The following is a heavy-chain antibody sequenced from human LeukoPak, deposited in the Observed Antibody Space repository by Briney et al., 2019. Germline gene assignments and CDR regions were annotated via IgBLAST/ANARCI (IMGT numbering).Heavy chain of an antibody. CDR1: GFTFRDYY. CDR2: ISSSGTTI. Sequence: PGGSLRLSCAASGFTFRDYYMGWIRQAPGKGLEWLSYISSSGTTIFYADSVKGRFTISRDNAKNSLYLQMNSLRAEDTAVYYCARDSYSGYDTTPDYWGQGTLVTVSS. J-gene: IGHJ4*02. V-gene: IGHV3-11*01. D-gene: IGHD5-12*01. CDR3: ARDSYSGYDTTPDY.